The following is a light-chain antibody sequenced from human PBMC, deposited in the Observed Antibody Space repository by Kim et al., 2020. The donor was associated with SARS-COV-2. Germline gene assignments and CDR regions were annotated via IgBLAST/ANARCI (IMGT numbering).Light chain of an antibody. Sequence: RVTLSCSGSSSNIGSNTVNWYQQLPGTAPKLLIYSNNQRPSGVPDRFSGSKSGTSASLAISGLQSEDEADYYCAAWDDSLNGPYVFGTGTKVTVL. CDR3: AAWDDSLNGPYV. CDR1: SSNIGSNT. J-gene: IGLJ1*01. V-gene: IGLV1-44*01. CDR2: SNN.